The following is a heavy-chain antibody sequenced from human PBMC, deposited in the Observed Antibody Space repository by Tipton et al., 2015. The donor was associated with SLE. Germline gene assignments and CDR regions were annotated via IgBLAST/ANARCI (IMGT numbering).Heavy chain of an antibody. CDR3: VTYDPRNGGGSFGA. CDR2: INYRGNT. D-gene: IGHD5-24*01. CDR1: GGSISGSNYF. J-gene: IGHJ5*02. Sequence: LRLSCTVSGGSISGSNYFWGWIRQQPGKGLVWIGIINYRGNTYYYPSLKTRVTISVDTYNNQFSLKVISVTAADTAVYYCVTYDPRNGGGSFGAWGQGILVTASS. V-gene: IGHV4-39*07.